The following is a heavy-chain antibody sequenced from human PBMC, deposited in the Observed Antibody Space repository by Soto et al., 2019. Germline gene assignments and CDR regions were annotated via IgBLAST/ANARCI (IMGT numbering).Heavy chain of an antibody. V-gene: IGHV3-7*01. CDR3: ARAAAAGTRYYYYYYGVDV. CDR2: IKQDGSEK. CDR1: GFTFSSYW. J-gene: IGHJ6*02. Sequence: GGSLRLSCAASGFTFSSYWMSWVRQAPGKGLEWVANIKQDGSEKYYVDSVKGRFTISRDNAKNSLYLQMNSLRAEDTAVYYCARAAAAGTRYYYYYYGVDVWGQGTTVTVSS. D-gene: IGHD6-13*01.